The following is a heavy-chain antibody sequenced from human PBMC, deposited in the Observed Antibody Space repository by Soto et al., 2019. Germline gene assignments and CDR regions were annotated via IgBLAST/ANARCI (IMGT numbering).Heavy chain of an antibody. CDR3: ARGGSSSCYTYYYYYGRDV. CDR2: IWYDGSNK. V-gene: IGHV3-33*01. J-gene: IGHJ6*02. D-gene: IGHD6-13*01. Sequence: QVQLVESGGGGVQPGRSRRLSCAASGFTFSSYGMHWVRQAPGKGLEWVAVIWYDGSNKYYADSVKGRITISRDNSKNTRYQQMNRLGAEDKAVYCCARGGSSSCYTYYYYYGRDVWVQVTTVTVSS. CDR1: GFTFSSYG.